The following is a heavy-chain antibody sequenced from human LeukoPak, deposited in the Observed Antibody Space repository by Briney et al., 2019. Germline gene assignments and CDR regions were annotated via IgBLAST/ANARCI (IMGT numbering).Heavy chain of an antibody. V-gene: IGHV3-53*05. CDR1: GFTVSSNY. J-gene: IGHJ4*02. D-gene: IGHD5-24*01. Sequence: PGGSLRLSCAASGFTVSSNYMSWVRQAPGKGLEWASVIYSGGSTYYADSVKGRFTISRDNSKNTLYLQMNSLRAEDTAVYYCARDLNGDYYFDYWGQGTLVTVSS. CDR2: IYSGGST. CDR3: ARDLNGDYYFDY.